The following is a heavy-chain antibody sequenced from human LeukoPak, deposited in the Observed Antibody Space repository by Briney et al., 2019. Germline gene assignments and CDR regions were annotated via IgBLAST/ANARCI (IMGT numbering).Heavy chain of an antibody. D-gene: IGHD2-15*01. CDR1: GYRFSNDW. V-gene: IGHV5-51*01. J-gene: IGHJ4*02. CDR2: IYPDDSDT. Sequence: GESLKISCKGSGYRFSNDWIGWVRQMPGKGLEWMRIIYPDDSDTKYSPSFQGQVSISADKSINTAYLQWGSLKASDTAMYYCARRHCSGGSCYGEFDYWGQGTLVTVSS. CDR3: ARRHCSGGSCYGEFDY.